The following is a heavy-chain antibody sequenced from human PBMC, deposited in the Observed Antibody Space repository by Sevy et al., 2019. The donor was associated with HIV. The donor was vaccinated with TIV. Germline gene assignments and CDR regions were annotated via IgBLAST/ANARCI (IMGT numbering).Heavy chain of an antibody. D-gene: IGHD3-3*01. CDR1: GYTFTSHG. CDR3: ARNDSGVDSASSKREARWFDH. Sequence: ASVKVSCKASGYTFTSHGITWVRQAPGQGLDWMGCINVDNCYPYYAQNFQGRVSMTTDTVTSTTYMELRSLRSDDTAVYFCARNDSGVDSASSKREARWFDHWGQGTLVTVSS. J-gene: IGHJ5*02. V-gene: IGHV1-18*01. CDR2: INVDNCYP.